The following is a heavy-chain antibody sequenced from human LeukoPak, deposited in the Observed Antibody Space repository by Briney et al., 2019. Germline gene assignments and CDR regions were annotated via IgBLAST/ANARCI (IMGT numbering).Heavy chain of an antibody. V-gene: IGHV1-8*01. D-gene: IGHD3-16*02. Sequence: ASVKVSCKTSGYTFTYDIYWVRQAPGQGLELMGWVNPNNGKTGYCAQKFRGRLTMTRNTSISTAYMELSSLRSEDTAVYYCARGSYTGSGPPDYWGQGTLVTVSS. CDR3: ARGSYTGSGPPDY. J-gene: IGHJ4*02. CDR1: GYTFTYD. CDR2: VNPNNGKT.